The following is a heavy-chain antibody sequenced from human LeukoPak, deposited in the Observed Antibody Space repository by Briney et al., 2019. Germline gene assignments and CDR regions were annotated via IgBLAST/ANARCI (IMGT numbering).Heavy chain of an antibody. Sequence: SETLSLTCTVSGGSISSYYWSWIRQPAAKGLEGIGRIYTSGSTNYNPSLKSRVTISVDKSKNQFSLKLSSVTAADTAVYYCARETTVVTPYNYYYYMDVWGKGTTVTVSS. CDR3: ARETTVVTPYNYYYYMDV. CDR2: IYTSGST. J-gene: IGHJ6*03. V-gene: IGHV4-4*07. CDR1: GGSISSYY. D-gene: IGHD4-23*01.